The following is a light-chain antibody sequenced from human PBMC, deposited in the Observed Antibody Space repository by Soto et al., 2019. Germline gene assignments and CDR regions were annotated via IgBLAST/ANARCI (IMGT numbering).Light chain of an antibody. V-gene: IGKV1-5*03. J-gene: IGKJ2*01. CDR2: KAS. Sequence: DIQMTQSPSTLSASVGDRVTITCRASQSISSWLAWYQQKPGKAPKLLIYKASSLESGVPSRFSGSGSGTEFTLTIGRLEPEDFAVFYCQQYADSPSTFGQGTKLQ. CDR3: QQYADSPST. CDR1: QSISSW.